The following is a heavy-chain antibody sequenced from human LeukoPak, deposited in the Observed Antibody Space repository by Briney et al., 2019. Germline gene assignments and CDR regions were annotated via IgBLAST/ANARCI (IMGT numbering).Heavy chain of an antibody. CDR3: ARESLGFFDY. CDR1: GFTFSSYA. Sequence: PGGSLRLSCAASGFTFSSYAMHWVRQAPGKGLEWVAVISYDGSNKYYADSVKGRFTISRDNSKNTLYLQMNSLRAEDTAVYYCARESLGFFDYWGQGTLVTVAS. J-gene: IGHJ4*02. CDR2: ISYDGSNK. V-gene: IGHV3-30-3*01.